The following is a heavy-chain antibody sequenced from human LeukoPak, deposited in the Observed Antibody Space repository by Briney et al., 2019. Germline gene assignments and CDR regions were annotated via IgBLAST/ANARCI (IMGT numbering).Heavy chain of an antibody. Sequence: PSETLSLTCAVYGGSFSGYYWSWIRHPPGKGLEWIGEINHSGSTNYNPSLKSRVTISVDTSKNQFSLKLSSVTAADTAVYYCARGRLIHYYYYMDVWGKGTTVTVSS. V-gene: IGHV4-34*01. CDR2: INHSGST. CDR3: ARGRLIHYYYYMDV. J-gene: IGHJ6*03. D-gene: IGHD3-16*01. CDR1: GGSFSGYY.